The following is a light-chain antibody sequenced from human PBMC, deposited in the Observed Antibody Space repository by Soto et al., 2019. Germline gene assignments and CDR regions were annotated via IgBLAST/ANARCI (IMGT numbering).Light chain of an antibody. CDR1: QSVSSG. J-gene: IGKJ1*01. CDR2: GAS. Sequence: KVMTQSPATLSVSPGERATLSCRASQSVSSGVAWYQQKPGQAPRLLIYGASTRATGVPARFSGSGSGTDFSLTITSLQSDDFGVYYCQQYNDWPTTFGQGTRVEIK. CDR3: QQYNDWPTT. V-gene: IGKV3-15*01.